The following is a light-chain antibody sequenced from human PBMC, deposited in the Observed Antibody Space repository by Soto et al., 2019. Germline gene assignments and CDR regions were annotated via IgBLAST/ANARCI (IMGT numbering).Light chain of an antibody. Sequence: ENVLTQPPGTLSLSPGERATLSCRPSQSVSNNYLAWYQQKPGQAPRLLIYGASSRATGIPDRFSGSGSATDFTLTISRLEPEDFAVYFCQQSGSSPLTFGGGTKVDIK. CDR1: QSVSNNY. J-gene: IGKJ4*01. V-gene: IGKV3-20*01. CDR2: GAS. CDR3: QQSGSSPLT.